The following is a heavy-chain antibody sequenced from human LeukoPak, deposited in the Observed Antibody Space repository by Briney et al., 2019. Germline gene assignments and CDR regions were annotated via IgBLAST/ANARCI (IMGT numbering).Heavy chain of an antibody. V-gene: IGHV3-7*01. CDR1: AFTFSNYW. CDR3: ARYSYGSDY. Sequence: PGGSLRLSCEASAFTFSNYWMSWVRQAPGKGLEWVANINQDGSAKYYVDSVKGRFTISRDNAKNSLYLQMNSLRAEDTAVYYCARYSYGSDYWGQGTLVTVSS. D-gene: IGHD5-18*01. J-gene: IGHJ4*02. CDR2: INQDGSAK.